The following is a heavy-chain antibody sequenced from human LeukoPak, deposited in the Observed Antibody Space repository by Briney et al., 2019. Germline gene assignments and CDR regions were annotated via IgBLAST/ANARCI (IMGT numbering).Heavy chain of an antibody. CDR1: GGSISSYY. CDR2: IYYSGST. D-gene: IGHD7-27*01. Sequence: SETLSLTCTVSGGSISSYYWSWIRQPPGKGLEWIGYIYYSGSTNYNPSLRSRVTISVDTSKNQFSLKLSSVSAADTAVYYCARPTGDSDAFDIWGQGTMVTVSS. V-gene: IGHV4-59*08. J-gene: IGHJ3*02. CDR3: ARPTGDSDAFDI.